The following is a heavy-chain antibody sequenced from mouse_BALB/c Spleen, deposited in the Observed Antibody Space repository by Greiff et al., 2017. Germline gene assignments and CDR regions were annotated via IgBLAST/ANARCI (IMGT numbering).Heavy chain of an antibody. CDR1: GYAFTNYL. CDR3: ARSGTGTSAY. J-gene: IGHJ3*01. V-gene: IGHV1-54*01. Sequence: QVQLKQSGAELVRPGTSVKVSCKASGYAFTNYLIEWVKQRPGQGLEWIGVINPGSGGTNYNEKFKGKATLTADKSSSTAYMQLSSLTSDDSAVYFCARSGTGTSAYWGQGTLVTVSA. D-gene: IGHD4-1*01. CDR2: INPGSGGT.